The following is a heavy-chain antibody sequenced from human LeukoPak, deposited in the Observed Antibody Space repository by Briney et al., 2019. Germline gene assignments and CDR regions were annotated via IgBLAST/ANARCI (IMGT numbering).Heavy chain of an antibody. V-gene: IGHV3-23*01. Sequence: PGGSLRLSCAASGFTFSSYAMSWVRQAPGKGLEWVSGISGSADSTYYADSVKGRFTISRDNSKKTLHLQMNSLRADDTAVYYCANRNIAAAVHGLFWGQGTLVTVSS. CDR3: ANRNIAAAVHGLF. J-gene: IGHJ4*02. D-gene: IGHD6-13*01. CDR1: GFTFSSYA. CDR2: ISGSADST.